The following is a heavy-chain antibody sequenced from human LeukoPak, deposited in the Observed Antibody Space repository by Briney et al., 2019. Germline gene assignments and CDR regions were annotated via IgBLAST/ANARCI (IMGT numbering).Heavy chain of an antibody. CDR1: GFTFSSYA. CDR2: LSYDGSNK. J-gene: IGHJ4*02. CDR3: ARDSSSTPMAPSGY. Sequence: GGSLRLSCAASGFTFSSYAMHWVRQAPGKGLEWVAVLSYDGSNKYYADSVEGRFTISRDNSKNTLHLQMNSLRVEDTAVYYCARDSSSTPMAPSGYWGQGTLVTVSS. D-gene: IGHD5-18*01. V-gene: IGHV3-30*04.